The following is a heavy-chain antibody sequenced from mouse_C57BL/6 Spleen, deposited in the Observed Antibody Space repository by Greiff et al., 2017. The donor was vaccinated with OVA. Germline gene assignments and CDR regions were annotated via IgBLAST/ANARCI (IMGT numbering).Heavy chain of an antibody. D-gene: IGHD2-4*01. V-gene: IGHV2-9*01. CDR1: GFSFPSYG. J-gene: IGHJ4*01. Sequence: VQLQQSGPGLVAPSQSLSITCTVSGFSFPSYGLTWVRQPPGKGLEWLGVIWGGGSTNYNSALMSRLSISKDNSKSQVFLKMNSLQTDDTAMYYCAKHYDYDGKSAMDYWGQGTSVTVSS. CDR2: IWGGGST. CDR3: AKHYDYDGKSAMDY.